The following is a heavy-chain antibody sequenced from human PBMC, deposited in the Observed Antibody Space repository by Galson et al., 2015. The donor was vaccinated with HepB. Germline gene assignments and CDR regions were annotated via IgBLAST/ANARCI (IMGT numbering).Heavy chain of an antibody. V-gene: IGHV3-11*05. Sequence: SLRLSCAASGFTFSDFYMTWIRQAPGKGLEWVSYISASTSHTTYADSVQGRFIISRDNANNSLYLQMNNLRAEDTAMYYCARVGLGAFDVWGRGTMVTVSS. CDR3: ARVGLGAFDV. CDR2: ISASTSHT. J-gene: IGHJ3*01. CDR1: GFTFSDFY.